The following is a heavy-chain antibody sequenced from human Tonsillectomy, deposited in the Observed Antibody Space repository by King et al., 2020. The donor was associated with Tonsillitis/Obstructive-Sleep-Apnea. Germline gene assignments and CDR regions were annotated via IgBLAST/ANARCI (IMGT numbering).Heavy chain of an antibody. Sequence: VQLVESGGGLVQPGGSLRLSCAASGFSVSSNYMSWVRQAPGKGLEWLSVIYSGGSTYNADSVKGRFTISRDHSKNTLSLHMNSLRADDTAVYYCARSTGNYYYYYMDVWGKGTTVTVSS. J-gene: IGHJ6*03. CDR3: ARSTGNYYYYYMDV. CDR1: GFSVSSNY. CDR2: IYSGGST. V-gene: IGHV3-66*01. D-gene: IGHD3-10*01.